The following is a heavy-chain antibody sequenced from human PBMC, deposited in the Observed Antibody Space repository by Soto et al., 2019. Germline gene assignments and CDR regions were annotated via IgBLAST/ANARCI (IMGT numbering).Heavy chain of an antibody. J-gene: IGHJ6*02. CDR3: ARDRKGYYYGMDV. CDR2: ISYDGSNK. Sequence: GGSLRLSCAASGFTFSSYAMHWVRQAPGKGLEWVAVISYDGSNKYYADSAKGRFTISRDNSKNTLYLQMNSLRAEDTAVYYCARDRKGYYYGMDVWGQGTTVTVSS. V-gene: IGHV3-30-3*01. CDR1: GFTFSSYA.